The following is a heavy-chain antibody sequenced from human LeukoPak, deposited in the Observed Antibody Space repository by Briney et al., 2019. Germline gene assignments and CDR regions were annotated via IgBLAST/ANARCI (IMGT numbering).Heavy chain of an antibody. CDR2: ISGSGGST. D-gene: IGHD5-24*01. V-gene: IGHV3-23*01. CDR3: ARSEQKIKDGPDY. CDR1: GFTFSSCA. J-gene: IGHJ4*02. Sequence: PGGSLRLSCAASGFTFSSCAMNWVRQAPGKGLEWVSGISGSGGSTYSADSVKGRFTISRDSSKNTVYLQMNSLRAEGTAIYYCARSEQKIKDGPDYWGQGTLVTVSS.